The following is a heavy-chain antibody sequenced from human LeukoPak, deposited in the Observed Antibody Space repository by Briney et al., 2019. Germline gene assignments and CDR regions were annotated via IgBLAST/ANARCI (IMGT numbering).Heavy chain of an antibody. CDR3: ARETTVTTGAFDI. V-gene: IGHV4-34*01. CDR1: GGSFSGYY. J-gene: IGHJ3*02. D-gene: IGHD4-17*01. CDR2: INHSGST. Sequence: SETLSLTCAVYGGSFSGYYWSWIRQPPGKGLEWIGEINHSGSTNYNPSLKSRVTISVNTSKNQFSMKLRSVTAADTAVYYCARETTVTTGAFDIWGQGTMVTVSS.